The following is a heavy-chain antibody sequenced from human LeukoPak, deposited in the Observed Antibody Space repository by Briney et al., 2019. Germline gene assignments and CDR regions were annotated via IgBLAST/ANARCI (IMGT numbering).Heavy chain of an antibody. V-gene: IGHV3-74*01. CDR1: GFTFSDSW. J-gene: IGHJ5*02. CDR3: ARDLGLRGST. Sequence: GGSLRLSCDVSGFTFSDSWMHWVRQTPGKGLVWDSRMYGDMSDISYADSVKGRFTISRDNAKNTVYLRMNSLRGEDTAVYYCARDLGLRGSTWGQGTLVTVSS. CDR2: MYGDMSDI. D-gene: IGHD4-23*01.